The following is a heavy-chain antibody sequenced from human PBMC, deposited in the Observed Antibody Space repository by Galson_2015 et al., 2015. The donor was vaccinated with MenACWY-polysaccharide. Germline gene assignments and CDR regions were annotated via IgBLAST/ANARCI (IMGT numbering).Heavy chain of an antibody. J-gene: IGHJ4*03. V-gene: IGHV1-8*01. Sequence: SVKVSCKASGYTFSSYDINWVRQATGQRLEWMGWMNPNSGNTGYEQKFQGRVTMTRNTSISTAYMELSSLTSEDTAVYYCARGRRDTAVAAPAAVLLDYWGHGILVTVSS. CDR3: ARGRRDTAVAAPAAVLLDY. CDR2: MNPNSGNT. CDR1: GYTFSSYD. D-gene: IGHD6-19*01.